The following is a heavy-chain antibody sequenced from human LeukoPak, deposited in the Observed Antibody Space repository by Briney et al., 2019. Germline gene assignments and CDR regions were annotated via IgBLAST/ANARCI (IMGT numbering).Heavy chain of an antibody. CDR2: IYYSGSTYSGST. J-gene: IGHJ4*02. CDR3: ARGLTPRLGITMVRGVTIRIAFDY. V-gene: IGHV4-59*12. D-gene: IGHD3-10*01. CDR1: GGSISGYY. Sequence: SETLSLTCTVSGGSISGYYWSWIRQPPGRGLEWIGYIYYSGSTYSGSTNYNPSLKSRVTISADTSKNQFSLKLSSVTAADTAVYYCARGLTPRLGITMVRGVTIRIAFDYWGQGTLVTVSS.